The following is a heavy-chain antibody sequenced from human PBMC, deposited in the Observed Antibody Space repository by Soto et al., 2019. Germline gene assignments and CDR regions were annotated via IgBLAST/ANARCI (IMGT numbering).Heavy chain of an antibody. J-gene: IGHJ4*02. V-gene: IGHV3-21*01. CDR2: ISRSSSYI. CDR3: XXXXXXX. Sequence: EVQLVESGGGLVKPGGSLRLSRAASGFTFSSYSMNWVRQAPGKGLEWVSSISRSSSYIYYADSVKGRFTISRDNAKXXXXXXXXXXXXXXXXXXXXXXXXXXXGGQGTLVT. CDR1: GFTFSSYS.